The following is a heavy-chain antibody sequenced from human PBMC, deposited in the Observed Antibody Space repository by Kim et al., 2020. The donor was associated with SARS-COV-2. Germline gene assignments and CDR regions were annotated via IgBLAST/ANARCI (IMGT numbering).Heavy chain of an antibody. Sequence: ASVKVSCKASGYTFTSYDINWVRQATGQGLEWMGWMNPNSGNTGYAQKFQGRVTMTRNTSISTAYMELSSLRSEDTAMYYCARHRSSWYPPYYYGMDVWGQGTTVTVSS. CDR1: GYTFTSYD. CDR2: MNPNSGNT. D-gene: IGHD6-13*01. J-gene: IGHJ6*02. V-gene: IGHV1-8*01. CDR3: ARHRSSWYPPYYYGMDV.